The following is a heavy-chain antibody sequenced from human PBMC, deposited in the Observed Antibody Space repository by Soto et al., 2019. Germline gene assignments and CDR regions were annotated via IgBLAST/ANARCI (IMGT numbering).Heavy chain of an antibody. Sequence: WATLSLTCPVSGVSVGTFFCRWIRQPTGGGLDVIAHTCGGHAQYNPSLQSRITVSTDTSKNQFYLQLRSVSSADTGVYYCARARGLGDFPRRFGPWGQGIVGTVSA. J-gene: IGHJ5*02. V-gene: IGHV4-4*09. CDR1: GVSVGTFF. D-gene: IGHD4-17*01. CDR2: TCGGHA. CDR3: ARARGLGDFPRRFGP.